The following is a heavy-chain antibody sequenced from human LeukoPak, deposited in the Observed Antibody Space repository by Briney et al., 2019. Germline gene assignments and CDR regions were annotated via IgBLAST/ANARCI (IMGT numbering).Heavy chain of an antibody. CDR1: GFTFSSYS. CDR2: ISSSSSYI. J-gene: IGHJ6*02. D-gene: IGHD3-10*01. V-gene: IGHV3-21*01. Sequence: GGSLRLSCAASGFTFSSYSMNWVRQAPGKGLEWVSSISSSSSYIYYADSVKGRFTISRDNAKNSLYLQMNSLRAEDTAVYYCARDLRQILLWFGELFYYYYGMDVWGQGTTVTVSS. CDR3: ARDLRQILLWFGELFYYYYGMDV.